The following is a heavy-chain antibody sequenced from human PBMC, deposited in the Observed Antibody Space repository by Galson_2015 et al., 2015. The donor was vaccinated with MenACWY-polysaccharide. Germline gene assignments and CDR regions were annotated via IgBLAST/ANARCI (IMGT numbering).Heavy chain of an antibody. CDR2: INYSGNT. CDR3: ARHLTEYKYAMDV. D-gene: IGHD6-6*01. Sequence: SETLSLTCAVYGGSFSGYYWTWIRQPPGKGLEWIGEINYSGNTNYNPSLKSRVTISVDTSKNQFSLNLSSVTAADTAVYYCARHLTEYKYAMDVWGQGTTVTVSS. CDR1: GGSFSGYY. J-gene: IGHJ6*02. V-gene: IGHV4-34*01.